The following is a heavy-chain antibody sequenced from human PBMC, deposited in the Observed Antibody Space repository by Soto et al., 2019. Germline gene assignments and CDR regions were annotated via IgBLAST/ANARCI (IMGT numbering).Heavy chain of an antibody. Sequence: GGSLRLSXAASGFTFSNAWMSWVRQAPGKGLEWVGRIKSKTDGGTTDYAAPVKGRFTISRDDSKNTLYLQMNSLKTEDTAVYYCTTTWELGAFDIWGQGTMVTVSS. J-gene: IGHJ3*02. CDR1: GFTFSNAW. CDR2: IKSKTDGGTT. CDR3: TTTWELGAFDI. V-gene: IGHV3-15*01. D-gene: IGHD1-26*01.